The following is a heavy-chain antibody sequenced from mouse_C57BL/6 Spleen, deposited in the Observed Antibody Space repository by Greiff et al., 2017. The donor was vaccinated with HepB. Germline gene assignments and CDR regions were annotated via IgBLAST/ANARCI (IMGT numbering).Heavy chain of an antibody. V-gene: IGHV1-81*01. D-gene: IGHD2-5*01. CDR2: IYPRSGNT. CDR1: GYTFTSYG. CDR3: ARRYSNWYFDV. Sequence: QVQLQQSGAELARPGASVKLSCKASGYTFTSYGISWVKQRTGQGLEWIGEIYPRSGNTYYNEKFKGKATLTADKSSSTAYMELRSLTSEDSAVYFCARRYSNWYFDVWGTGTTVTVSS. J-gene: IGHJ1*03.